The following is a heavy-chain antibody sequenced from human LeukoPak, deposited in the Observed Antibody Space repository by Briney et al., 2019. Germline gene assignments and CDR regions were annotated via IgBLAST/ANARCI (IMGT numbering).Heavy chain of an antibody. V-gene: IGHV4-31*03. D-gene: IGHD3-16*01. Sequence: KPSETLSLTCTVSGGSISSGGYYWSWIRQHPGKGLEWIGYIYYSGSTYYNPSLKSRVTISVDTSKNQFSLNLSSVTAADTAVYYCARAIPRLGGDFFDYWGQGTLVTVSS. J-gene: IGHJ4*02. CDR1: GGSISSGGYY. CDR3: ARAIPRLGGDFFDY. CDR2: IYYSGST.